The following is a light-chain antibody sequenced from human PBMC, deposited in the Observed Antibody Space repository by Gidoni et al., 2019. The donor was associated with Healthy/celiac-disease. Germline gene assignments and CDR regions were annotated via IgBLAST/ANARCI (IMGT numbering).Light chain of an antibody. J-gene: IGKJ1*01. CDR1: QSVNSNL. CDR3: QQYGPSPWT. V-gene: IGKV3-20*01. Sequence: ESVLTHCPGTLSSSSGERATRSCRVSQSVNSNLLPWDQQKPGQAPRLLSYGASLRAPVIPDRFSGRRSGTDFPLTIPRLEPEHLAVYYCQQYGPSPWTFGQRTKVEI. CDR2: GAS.